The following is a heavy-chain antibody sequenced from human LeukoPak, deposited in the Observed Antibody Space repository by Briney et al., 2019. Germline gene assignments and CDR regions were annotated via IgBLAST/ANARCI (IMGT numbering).Heavy chain of an antibody. CDR1: GFTFSSYW. V-gene: IGHV3-7*01. Sequence: GGSLRLSCAASGFTFSSYWMSWVRQAPGKGLEWVANIKQDGSEKYYVDSVKGRFTISRDNAKNSLYLQMNSLRAEDTAVYYCARGGSSWFHYYYGMDVWGQGTTVTVSS. D-gene: IGHD6-13*01. J-gene: IGHJ6*02. CDR2: IKQDGSEK. CDR3: ARGGSSWFHYYYGMDV.